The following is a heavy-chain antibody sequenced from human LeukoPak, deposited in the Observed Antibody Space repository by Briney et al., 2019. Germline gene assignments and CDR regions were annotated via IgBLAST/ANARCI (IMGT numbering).Heavy chain of an antibody. CDR3: ARGQLGYGMDV. D-gene: IGHD1-1*01. V-gene: IGHV4-34*01. J-gene: IGHJ6*02. CDR1: GGSFSGYY. Sequence: SETLSLTCAVYGGSFSGYYWSWLRQPPGKGLEWIGEINHSGSTNYNPSLKRRVTISVDTSKNQFSLKLSSVTAADTAVYYCARGQLGYGMDVWGQGTTVTVSS. CDR2: INHSGST.